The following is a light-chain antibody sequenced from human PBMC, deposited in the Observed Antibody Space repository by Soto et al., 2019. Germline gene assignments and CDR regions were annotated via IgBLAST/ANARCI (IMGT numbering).Light chain of an antibody. CDR3: QQRSKMPLT. CDR2: DAS. V-gene: IGKV3-11*01. Sequence: EIVLTQSPATLSLSPGETATLSCRASQSVRNYLAWYQQKPGQAPRLLIYDASNRATGIPARFSGTGSETDFTLTISSLQPEDFAIYYCQQRSKMPLTFGHGTNVDI. CDR1: QSVRNY. J-gene: IGKJ1*01.